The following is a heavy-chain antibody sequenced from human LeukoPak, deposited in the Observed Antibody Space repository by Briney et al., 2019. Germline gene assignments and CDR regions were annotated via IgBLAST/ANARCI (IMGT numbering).Heavy chain of an antibody. Sequence: ASVKVSCKVSGYTLTELSMHWVRQAPGKGLEWMGGFDPEDGKTIYAQNFQGRVTMTEDTSTDTAYMELSSLRSEDTAVYYCASKLTYDAFDIWGQGTMVTVSS. V-gene: IGHV1-24*01. CDR2: FDPEDGKT. CDR1: GYTLTELS. D-gene: IGHD1-1*01. CDR3: ASKLTYDAFDI. J-gene: IGHJ3*02.